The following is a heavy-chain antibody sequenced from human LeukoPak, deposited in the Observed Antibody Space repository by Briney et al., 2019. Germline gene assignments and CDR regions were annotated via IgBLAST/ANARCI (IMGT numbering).Heavy chain of an antibody. J-gene: IGHJ4*02. CDR2: ISSSSSYI. CDR3: ARDRGTVTTKFDY. Sequence: PGGSLRLSCAASGFTFSSYSMNWVRQAPGKGLEWVSSISSSSSYIYYADSVKGRFTISRDNAKNLLYLQMNSLRAEDTAVYYCARDRGTVTTKFDYWGQGTLVTVSS. V-gene: IGHV3-21*01. CDR1: GFTFSSYS. D-gene: IGHD4-17*01.